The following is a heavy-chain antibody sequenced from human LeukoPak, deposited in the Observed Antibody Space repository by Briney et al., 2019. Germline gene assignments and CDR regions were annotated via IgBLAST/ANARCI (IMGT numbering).Heavy chain of an antibody. CDR1: GGSISSSNW. CDR2: IHHSGST. CDR3: AKSGDIVVAPDATYNWFDP. V-gene: IGHV4-4*02. D-gene: IGHD2-2*01. J-gene: IGHJ5*02. Sequence: SGTLSLTCDVSGGSISSSNWWSWVRQPPGKGVEWIGEIHHSGSTNDNPSLKSRVTISVDKSKNQFSLKLSSVTAADTAVYYCAKSGDIVVAPDATYNWFDPWGQGTLVIVSS.